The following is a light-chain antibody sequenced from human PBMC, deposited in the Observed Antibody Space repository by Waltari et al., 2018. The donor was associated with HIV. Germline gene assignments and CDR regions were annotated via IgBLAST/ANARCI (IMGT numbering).Light chain of an antibody. V-gene: IGKV1-39*01. CDR3: QQSYNTPLT. Sequence: DIQMTQSPSSLSASVGDRVTITCRASQSISSYLNWYQYKPGKAPKLLIYAASSLQSGVPSRFSGRGSGTDFTLTISSLQPEDFATYYRQQSYNTPLTFGAGTKVEIK. CDR2: AAS. J-gene: IGKJ4*01. CDR1: QSISSY.